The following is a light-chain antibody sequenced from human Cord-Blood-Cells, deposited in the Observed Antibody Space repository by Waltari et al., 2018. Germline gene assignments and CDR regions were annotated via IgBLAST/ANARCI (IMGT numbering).Light chain of an antibody. CDR2: DVS. J-gene: IGLJ1*01. V-gene: IGLV2-14*01. Sequence: QSALTQPASVSGSPGQSITISCTGTSSDVGGYNYVSWYQQHPGKAPKLIIYDVSKRPSGISNRFSGAKSCNTASLTISGLQAEDEADYYCSSYTSSSTLDVFGTGTKVTVL. CDR3: SSYTSSSTLDV. CDR1: SSDVGGYNY.